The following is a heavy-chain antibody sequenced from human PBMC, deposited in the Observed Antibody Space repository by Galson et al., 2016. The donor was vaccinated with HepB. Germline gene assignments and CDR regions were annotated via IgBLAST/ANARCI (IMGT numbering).Heavy chain of an antibody. CDR1: GGSISNRSFF. CDR3: ARLQVGSITKGFEI. D-gene: IGHD3-3*01. J-gene: IGHJ3*02. CDR2: IYYSGKT. Sequence: SETLSLTCNVSGGSISNRSFFWAWIRQPPGKGLEWIATIYYSGKTYYSPSLQSRVTISVDTSKNQFPLTLASVSAADTSVYYCARLQVGSITKGFEIWGQGTMVTVSS. V-gene: IGHV4-39*01.